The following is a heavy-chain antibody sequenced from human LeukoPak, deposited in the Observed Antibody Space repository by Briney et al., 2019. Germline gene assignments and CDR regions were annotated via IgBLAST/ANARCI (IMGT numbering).Heavy chain of an antibody. CDR1: GYTFTDNH. CDR2: INPNSGGT. CDR3: ARDRHCSGGSCWGNFDY. V-gene: IGHV1-2*02. Sequence: ASVKVSCKASGYTFTDNHLHWVRQAPGQGLEWMGWINPNSGGTNYAQKFQGRVTMTRDTSISTAYMELSRLRSDDTAVYYCARDRHCSGGSCWGNFDYWGQGTLVTVAS. D-gene: IGHD2-15*01. J-gene: IGHJ4*02.